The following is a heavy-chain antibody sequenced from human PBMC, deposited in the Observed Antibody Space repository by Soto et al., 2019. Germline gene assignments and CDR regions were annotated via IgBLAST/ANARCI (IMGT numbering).Heavy chain of an antibody. Sequence: PGGSLRLSCAVSRFTFIDYSMSWIRQAPGKGLEWVSYINSRGNTKYYADSVKGRFTISRDNAKNSLYLQMNSLRDEDSAVYYCGRFGELFYDAFDIWGQGTKVTVSS. V-gene: IGHV3-11*01. CDR3: GRFGELFYDAFDI. D-gene: IGHD3-10*01. CDR1: RFTFIDYS. J-gene: IGHJ3*02. CDR2: INSRGNTK.